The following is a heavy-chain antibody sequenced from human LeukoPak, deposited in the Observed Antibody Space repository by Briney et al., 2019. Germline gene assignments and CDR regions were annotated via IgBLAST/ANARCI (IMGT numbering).Heavy chain of an antibody. CDR3: ARVGYYPDYYMDV. Sequence: PSETLSLTCTVSGGSISSYYWSWIRQPAGKGLEWIGRIYISGSTNYNPSLKSRVTMSVDTSKNQFSLNLSSVTAADTAVYYCARVGYYPDYYMDVWGKGTTVTVSS. CDR1: GGSISSYY. J-gene: IGHJ6*03. CDR2: IYISGST. V-gene: IGHV4-4*07. D-gene: IGHD2-21*01.